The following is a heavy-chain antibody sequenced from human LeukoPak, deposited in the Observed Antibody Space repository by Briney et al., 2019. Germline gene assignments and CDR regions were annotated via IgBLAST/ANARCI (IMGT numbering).Heavy chain of an antibody. CDR1: GFPFSSYA. Sequence: GSLRLSCAASGFPFSSYAMSWVRKAPGKGLEWVSAISGSGGSTYYADSVKGRFTISRDNSKNTLYLQMNSLRAEDTAVYYCAKTGCSSTSCSSLFDYWGQGTLVTVSS. D-gene: IGHD2-2*01. CDR2: ISGSGGST. J-gene: IGHJ4*02. CDR3: AKTGCSSTSCSSLFDY. V-gene: IGHV3-23*01.